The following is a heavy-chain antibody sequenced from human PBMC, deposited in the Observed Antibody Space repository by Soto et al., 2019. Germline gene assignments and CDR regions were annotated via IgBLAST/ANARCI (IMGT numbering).Heavy chain of an antibody. CDR3: ARVVRFLEWETMDV. V-gene: IGHV4-31*03. J-gene: IGHJ6*02. Sequence: SETLSLTCTVSGGSISSGGYYWSWIRQHPGKGLEWIGYIYYSGSTYYNPSLKSRVTISVDTSKNQFSLKPSSVTAADTAVYYCARVVRFLEWETMDVWGQGTTVTVSS. CDR1: GGSISSGGYY. CDR2: IYYSGST. D-gene: IGHD3-3*01.